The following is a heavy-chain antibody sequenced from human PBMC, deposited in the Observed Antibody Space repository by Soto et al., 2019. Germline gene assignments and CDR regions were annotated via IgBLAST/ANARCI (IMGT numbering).Heavy chain of an antibody. CDR2: ISAYNGNT. J-gene: IGHJ4*02. Sequence: ASVKVSCKASGYTFTSYGISWVRQAPGQGLEWMGWISAYNGNTNYAQKLQGRVTMTTDTSTSTAYMELRSLRSDDTAVYYCARDSITIFGVVIRNDFDDWGQGTLVTVSS. V-gene: IGHV1-18*01. CDR3: ARDSITIFGVVIRNDFDD. D-gene: IGHD3-3*01. CDR1: GYTFTSYG.